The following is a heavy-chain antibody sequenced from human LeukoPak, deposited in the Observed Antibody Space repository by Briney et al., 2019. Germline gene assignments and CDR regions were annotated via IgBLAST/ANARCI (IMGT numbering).Heavy chain of an antibody. J-gene: IGHJ4*02. CDR2: IIPIFGTA. CDR1: GGTFSSYA. CDR3: ARGYCSGGSCYSLYYFDY. Sequence: SVKVSCKASGGTFSSYAISWVRQAPGQGLEWMGGIIPIFGTANYAQKFQGRVTITADESTSTAYMELSSLRSEDTAVYYCARGYCSGGSCYSLYYFDYWGQGTLVTVSS. D-gene: IGHD2-15*01. V-gene: IGHV1-69*13.